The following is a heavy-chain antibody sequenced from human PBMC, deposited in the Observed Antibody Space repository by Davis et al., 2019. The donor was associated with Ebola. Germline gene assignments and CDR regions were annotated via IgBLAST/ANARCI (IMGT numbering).Heavy chain of an antibody. V-gene: IGHV1-69*04. CDR3: ARDSCSSTSCYLYYYYGMDV. J-gene: IGHJ6*02. Sequence: AASVKVSCKASGGTFSSYAISWVRQAPGQGLEWMGRIIPILGIANYAQKFQGRVTITADKSTSTAYMELSSLRSEDTAVYYCARDSCSSTSCYLYYYYGMDVWGQGTTVTASS. D-gene: IGHD2-2*01. CDR2: IIPILGIA. CDR1: GGTFSSYA.